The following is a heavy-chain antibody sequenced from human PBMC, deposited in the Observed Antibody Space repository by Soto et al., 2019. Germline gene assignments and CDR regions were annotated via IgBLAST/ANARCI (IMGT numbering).Heavy chain of an antibody. CDR3: ASHRPFWPFDY. D-gene: IGHD6-6*01. CDR1: GGSISSRGSMSGRSFY. V-gene: IGHV4-39*01. Sequence: SETLSLTCTVSGGSISSRGSMSGRSFYWGWMRQPPGKGLEWIASISYSDGSFYNSSLKSRLTISVDTSKNQFSLSLRSVTAADTAVYYFASHRPFWPFDYWGPGTVVTLSS. CDR2: ISYSDGS. J-gene: IGHJ4*02.